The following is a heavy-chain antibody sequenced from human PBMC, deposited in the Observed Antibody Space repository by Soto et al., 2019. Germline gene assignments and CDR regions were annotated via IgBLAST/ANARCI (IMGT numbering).Heavy chain of an antibody. CDR3: ARDQGLGDGYNYWFDP. Sequence: QVQLVQSGAEVKKPGSSVKASCKASGGTFSSYAISWVRQAPGQGIEGMGGIIPIFGTANYAQKFQGRVTITADESTSTAYMELSSLRSEDTAVYYCARDQGLGDGYNYWFDPCGQGTLVTVSS. V-gene: IGHV1-69*01. CDR2: IIPIFGTA. CDR1: GGTFSSYA. D-gene: IGHD5-12*01. J-gene: IGHJ5*02.